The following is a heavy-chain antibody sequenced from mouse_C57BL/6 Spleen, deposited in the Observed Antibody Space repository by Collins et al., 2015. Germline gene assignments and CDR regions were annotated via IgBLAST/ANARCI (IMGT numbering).Heavy chain of an antibody. D-gene: IGHD1-1*01. Sequence: GYYWIWIRQSPGKPLEWMGYITHSGETFYNPSLQSPISITRETSKNQFFLQLNSVTTEDTAMYYCAGDNYGYWYFDVWGAGTTVTVSS. V-gene: IGHV12-3*02. CDR1: GYY. J-gene: IGHJ1*01. CDR2: ITHSGET. CDR3: AGDNYGYWYFDV.